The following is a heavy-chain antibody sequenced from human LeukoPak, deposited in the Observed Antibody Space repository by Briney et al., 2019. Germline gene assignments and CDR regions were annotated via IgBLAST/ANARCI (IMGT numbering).Heavy chain of an antibody. J-gene: IGHJ4*02. V-gene: IGHV4-39*01. CDR1: GGSISSSSYY. D-gene: IGHD6-19*01. Sequence: SETLSLTCTVSGGSISSSSYYWGWIRQPPRKGLEWIGSIYYSGSTYYNPSLKSRVTISVDTSKNQFSPKLSSVTAADTAVYYCARRLASGWYGYYFDYWGQGTLVTVSS. CDR3: ARRLASGWYGYYFDY. CDR2: IYYSGST.